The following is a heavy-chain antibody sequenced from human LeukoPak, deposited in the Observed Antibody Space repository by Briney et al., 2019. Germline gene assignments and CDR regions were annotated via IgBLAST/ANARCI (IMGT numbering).Heavy chain of an antibody. D-gene: IGHD6-13*01. V-gene: IGHV3-15*01. CDR3: SRQQLVFDS. CDR1: GFTFSSYA. Sequence: GGSLRLSCAASGFTFSSYAMSWVRQAPGKGLEWVGHIKSKTDGGATDYAAPVKGRFTISRDDSKNKLYLQVNSLKTEDTAVYYCSRQQLVFDSWGQGTLVTVSS. CDR2: IKSKTDGGAT. J-gene: IGHJ4*02.